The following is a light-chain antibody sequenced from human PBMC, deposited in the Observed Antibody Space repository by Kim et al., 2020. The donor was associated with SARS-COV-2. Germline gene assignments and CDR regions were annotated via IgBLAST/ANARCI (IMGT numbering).Light chain of an antibody. CDR2: WAS. V-gene: IGKV4-1*01. Sequence: RATINCKSSQTILHNSNNKDYLAWFQQKLGQPPKLLIYWASTRESGVPDRFSGSGSGTDFTLTISSLQAEDVAIYYCQQYYGTTYSFGQGTKLEI. CDR3: QQYYGTTYS. J-gene: IGKJ2*03. CDR1: QTILHNSNNKDY.